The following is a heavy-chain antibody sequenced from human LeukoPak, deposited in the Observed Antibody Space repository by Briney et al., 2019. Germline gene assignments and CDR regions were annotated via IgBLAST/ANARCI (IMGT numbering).Heavy chain of an antibody. Sequence: GGSLRLSCAASGFTFSSYGMHWVRQAPGKGLEWVAVISYDGSNKYYADSVKGRFTISRDNSKNTLYLQMNSLRAEDTAVYYCVKRTGTNFVGAFDIWGQGTMVTVSS. CDR2: ISYDGSNK. D-gene: IGHD1-7*01. CDR1: GFTFSSYG. V-gene: IGHV3-30*18. J-gene: IGHJ3*02. CDR3: VKRTGTNFVGAFDI.